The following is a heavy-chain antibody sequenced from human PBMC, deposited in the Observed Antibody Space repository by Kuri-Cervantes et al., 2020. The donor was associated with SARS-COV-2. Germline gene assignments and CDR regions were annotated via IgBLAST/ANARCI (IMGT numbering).Heavy chain of an antibody. Sequence: GSLRLSCTVSGGSISSYYWNWIRQLPGKGLECIGEINHSGSTYYNPSLKSRVTILVDTSKNQLSLKLSVIPAADTAVYYCAKHDYGDYGTFDYWVQVTMGTVSS. D-gene: IGHD4-17*01. CDR3: AKHDYGDYGTFDY. J-gene: IGHJ4*02. CDR2: INHSGST. CDR1: GGSISSYY. V-gene: IGHV4-34*01.